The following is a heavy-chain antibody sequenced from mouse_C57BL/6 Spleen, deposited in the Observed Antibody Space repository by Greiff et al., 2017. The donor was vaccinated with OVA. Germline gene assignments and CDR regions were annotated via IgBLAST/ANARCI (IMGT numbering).Heavy chain of an antibody. CDR2: IRLKSDNYAT. J-gene: IGHJ2*01. D-gene: IGHD1-1*01. CDR3: TEGYYDGF. V-gene: IGHV6-3*01. Sequence: EVQVVESGGGLVQPGGSMKLSCVASGFTFSNYWMNWVRQSPEQGLEWVAQIRLKSDNYATHYAEAVKGRFTISRDDSKSSVYLQMNNLRAEDTGIYYCTEGYYDGFWGQGTTLTVSS. CDR1: GFTFSNYW.